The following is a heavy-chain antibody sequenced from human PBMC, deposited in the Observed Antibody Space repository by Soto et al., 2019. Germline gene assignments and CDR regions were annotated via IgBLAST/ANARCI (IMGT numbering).Heavy chain of an antibody. V-gene: IGHV4-39*01. CDR3: GRVVEGATRHTDPDS. D-gene: IGHD2-21*01. J-gene: IGHJ5*01. CDR1: GVSIHNSHSF. Sequence: QVHLQESGPGLVKPSETLSLTCTGSGVSIHNSHSFWAWIRQPPGKGLQFIASVYHNGVAHYNSSLKSRVTISVDTANNQVSLRMRSLTAADTAFYYCGRVVEGATRHTDPDSWGQGILVTVSS. CDR2: VYHNGVA.